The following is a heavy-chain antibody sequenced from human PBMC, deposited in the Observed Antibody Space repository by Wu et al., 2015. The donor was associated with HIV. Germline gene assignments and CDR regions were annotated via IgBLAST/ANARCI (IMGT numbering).Heavy chain of an antibody. D-gene: IGHD3/OR15-3a*01. CDR2: IIPIFGTA. Sequence: QVQAGAAGAEVKKPGAXVKVSCKASGYTFTGYYMHWVRQAPGQGLEWMGRIIPIFGTANYAXKFQGRVTITADESTSTAYMELSSLRSEDTAVYYCARASYIGDWLLGYWGQGTLVTVSS. CDR1: GYTFTGYY. CDR3: ARASYIGDWLLGY. V-gene: IGHV1-69*18. J-gene: IGHJ4*02.